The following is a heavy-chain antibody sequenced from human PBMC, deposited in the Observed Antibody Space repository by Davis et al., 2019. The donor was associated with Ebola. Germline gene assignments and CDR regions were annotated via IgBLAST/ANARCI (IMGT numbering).Heavy chain of an antibody. Sequence: MPSETLSLTCTVSGGSISSSSYYWGWIRQPPGKGLEWIGSIYYSGGTYYNPSLKSRVTISVDTSKNQFSLKLSSVTAADTAVYYCARHYPYYYDSSGYYIDYWGQGTLVTVSS. CDR2: IYYSGGT. D-gene: IGHD3-22*01. V-gene: IGHV4-39*01. CDR1: GGSISSSSYY. J-gene: IGHJ4*02. CDR3: ARHYPYYYDSSGYYIDY.